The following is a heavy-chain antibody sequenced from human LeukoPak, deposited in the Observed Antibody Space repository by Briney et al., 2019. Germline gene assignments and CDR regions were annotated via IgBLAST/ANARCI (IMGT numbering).Heavy chain of an antibody. J-gene: IGHJ3*02. D-gene: IGHD3-22*01. V-gene: IGHV4-30-4*01. CDR2: IYYSGST. Sequence: SETLSLTCTVSGGSISSGDYYWSWIRQPPGKGLEWIGHIYYSGSTYYNPSLKSRVTISVDTSKNQFSLKLSSVTAADTAVYYCARDKNRPYYYDSSGYYRLPDAFDIWGQGTMVTVSS. CDR1: GGSISSGDYY. CDR3: ARDKNRPYYYDSSGYYRLPDAFDI.